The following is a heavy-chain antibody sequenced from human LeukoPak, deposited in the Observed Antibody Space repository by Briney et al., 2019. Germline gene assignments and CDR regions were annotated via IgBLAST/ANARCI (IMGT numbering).Heavy chain of an antibody. D-gene: IGHD1-26*01. Sequence: WGSLRLSCAASGFTFSSYGMHWVRQVPGEGLVWVSRINEDGSITNYADSVKGRFSISRDNAKNTLYLQMNSLRAEDTAVYYCGRDLGGRSGYWGQGTLVTVSS. CDR3: GRDLGGRSGY. CDR1: GFTFSSYG. V-gene: IGHV3-74*01. CDR2: INEDGSIT. J-gene: IGHJ4*02.